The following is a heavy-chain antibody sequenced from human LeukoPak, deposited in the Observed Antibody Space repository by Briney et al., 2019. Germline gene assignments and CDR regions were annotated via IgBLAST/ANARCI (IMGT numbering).Heavy chain of an antibody. D-gene: IGHD5-12*01. CDR2: ISGNSRYI. V-gene: IGHV3-21*06. Sequence: GGSLRLSCAASGFTFSSYSMTWVRQAPGKGLEWVSSISGNSRYIYYADSMRGRFTISRDNAKNSLYLQMNSLKPEDTAVYYCAKGGGYEAQYYYYLDVWGKGTTVTISS. CDR3: AKGGGYEAQYYYYLDV. J-gene: IGHJ6*03. CDR1: GFTFSSYS.